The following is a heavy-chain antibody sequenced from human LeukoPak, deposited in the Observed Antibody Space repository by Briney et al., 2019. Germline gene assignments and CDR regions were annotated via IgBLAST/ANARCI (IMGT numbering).Heavy chain of an antibody. D-gene: IGHD5-12*01. CDR3: ARPSVARYWYFDL. Sequence: SETLSLTCAVYGGSFSGYHWSWIRQPPGKGLEWIGEINHSGSTNYNPSLKSRVTISVDTSKNQFSLKLSSVTAADTAVYYCARPSVARYWYFDLWGRGTLVTVSS. CDR1: GGSFSGYH. CDR2: INHSGST. J-gene: IGHJ2*01. V-gene: IGHV4-34*01.